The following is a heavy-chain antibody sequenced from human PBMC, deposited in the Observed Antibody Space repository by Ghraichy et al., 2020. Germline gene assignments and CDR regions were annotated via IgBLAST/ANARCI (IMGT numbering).Heavy chain of an antibody. CDR1: GYTFSSYG. CDR3: ARESPWRPFDS. V-gene: IGHV1-18*01. J-gene: IGHJ5*01. D-gene: IGHD1-1*01. CDR2: VSTNSGNT. Sequence: ASVKVSCKASGYTFSSYGISWVRQAPGQGLEWMGWVSTNSGNTNYAQKLQGRVTMTTDTSTTTAYMELRSLRSDDTAIYYCARESPWRPFDSWGQGTLVTVSS.